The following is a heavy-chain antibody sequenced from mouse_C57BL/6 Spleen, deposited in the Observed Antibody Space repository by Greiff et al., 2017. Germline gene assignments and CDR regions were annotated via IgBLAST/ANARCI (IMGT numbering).Heavy chain of an antibody. V-gene: IGHV1-80*01. CDR1: GYAFSSYW. D-gene: IGHD1-1*01. Sequence: VQLQQSGAELVKPGASVKISCKASGYAFSSYWMNWVKQRPGTGLEWIGQIYPGDGDTNYNGKFKGKATLTADKSSSTAYRQLSSLTSEDSAVYFWASYYYGSSYWYFDVWGTGTTVTVSA. J-gene: IGHJ1*03. CDR2: IYPGDGDT. CDR3: ASYYYGSSYWYFDV.